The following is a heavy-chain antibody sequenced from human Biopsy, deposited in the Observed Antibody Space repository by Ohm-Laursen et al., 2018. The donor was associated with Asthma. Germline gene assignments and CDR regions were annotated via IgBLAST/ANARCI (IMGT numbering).Heavy chain of an antibody. CDR2: ISSSSTI. Sequence: SLRLSCAASGFTFSSYSMNWVRQAPGKGLEWVSYISSSSTIYYEADAVKGRFTITRDNAKNSLYLQMNSLRDEDTAVYYSARDAGYCGGDCYSLLEYYYYYYGMDVWGQGTTVTVSS. V-gene: IGHV3-48*02. CDR3: ARDAGYCGGDCYSLLEYYYYYYGMDV. CDR1: GFTFSSYS. J-gene: IGHJ6*02. D-gene: IGHD2-21*02.